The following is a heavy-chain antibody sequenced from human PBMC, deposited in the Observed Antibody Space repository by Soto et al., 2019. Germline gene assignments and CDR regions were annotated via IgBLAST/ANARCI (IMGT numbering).Heavy chain of an antibody. V-gene: IGHV3-11*01. Sequence: GGSLRLSCAASGFTFSAYYMRWIRQAPGKGLEWVSYISSSGSTIYYADSVKGRFTISRDNAKNSLYLQMNSLRAEDTAVYYCASSYGGNYFDYWGQGTLVTVSS. J-gene: IGHJ4*02. CDR1: GFTFSAYY. CDR2: ISSSGSTI. CDR3: ASSYGGNYFDY. D-gene: IGHD4-17*01.